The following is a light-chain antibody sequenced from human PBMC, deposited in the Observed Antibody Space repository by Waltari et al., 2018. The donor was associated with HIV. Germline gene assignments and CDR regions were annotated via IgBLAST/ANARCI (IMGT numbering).Light chain of an antibody. J-gene: IGKJ2*01. CDR3: QQYSHWPLMYN. Sequence: EIVMTQSPATLSVSPGERATLSCRASQTISSNLAWYQHKPGQSPRLLIYAASTRATGIPARFSASVSGTEFTLTISSLQSEDFAVYYCQQYSHWPLMYNFGQGTKLEIK. CDR2: AAS. V-gene: IGKV3-15*01. CDR1: QTISSN.